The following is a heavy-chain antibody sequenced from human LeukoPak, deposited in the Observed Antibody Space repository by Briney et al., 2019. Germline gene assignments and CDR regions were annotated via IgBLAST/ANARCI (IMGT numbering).Heavy chain of an antibody. D-gene: IGHD5-12*01. Sequence: ASVKVSRKASGYTFTSYYMHWVRQAPGQGLEWMGIINSSGGSTSYAQKFQGRVTMTRDTSTSTVYMELSSLRSEDTAVYYCASPIVATSALDYWGQGTLVTVSS. CDR1: GYTFTSYY. CDR2: INSSGGST. V-gene: IGHV1-46*03. J-gene: IGHJ4*02. CDR3: ASPIVATSALDY.